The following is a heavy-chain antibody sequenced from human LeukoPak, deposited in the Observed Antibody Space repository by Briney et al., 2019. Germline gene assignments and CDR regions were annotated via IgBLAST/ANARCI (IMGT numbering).Heavy chain of an antibody. CDR2: IYSGGST. CDR1: GFTVSTNY. CDR3: ARGSGSYYWFDY. J-gene: IGHJ4*02. D-gene: IGHD1-26*01. Sequence: GGSLRLSCAASGFTVSTNYMSWVRQAPGKGLEWVSVIYSGGSTYYADSVKGRFTISRDISKDTLYLQMNSLRAEDTAVYYCARGSGSYYWFDYWGQGTLVTVSS. V-gene: IGHV3-66*01.